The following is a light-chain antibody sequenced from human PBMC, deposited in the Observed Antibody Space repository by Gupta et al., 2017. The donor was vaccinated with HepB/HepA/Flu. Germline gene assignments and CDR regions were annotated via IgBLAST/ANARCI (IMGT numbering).Light chain of an antibody. CDR1: SLRNYY. V-gene: IGLV3-19*01. Sequence: TCKGDSLRNYYASWFQQKPGQAPKLVLYGDNNRPSGIPDRLSGSNSGNTASLTIAGTQAEDEADYYCTCRDSSGNVVFGGGTKLTVL. CDR3: TCRDSSGNVV. J-gene: IGLJ2*01. CDR2: GDN.